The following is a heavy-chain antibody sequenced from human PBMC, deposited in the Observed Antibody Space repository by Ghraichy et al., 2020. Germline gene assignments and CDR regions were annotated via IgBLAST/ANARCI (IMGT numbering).Heavy chain of an antibody. CDR3: AKPSRVVRVYCLDGLVV. Sequence: GGSLRLSCVGFEFTFSSYAMNWVRQAPGKGLEWVSYFGSSGRNKFYADSVKGRFTISRDNAQNTLSLQMNSLRDEDTAVYYCAKPSRVVRVYCLDGLVVWGQGPTATVS. J-gene: IGHJ6*02. CDR1: EFTFSSYA. D-gene: IGHD4-23*01. CDR2: FGSSGRNK. V-gene: IGHV3-48*02.